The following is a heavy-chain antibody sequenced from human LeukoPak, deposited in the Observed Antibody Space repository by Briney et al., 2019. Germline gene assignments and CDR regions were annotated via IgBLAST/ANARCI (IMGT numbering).Heavy chain of an antibody. D-gene: IGHD4-17*01. CDR2: ISWNSGSI. J-gene: IGHJ4*02. CDR1: GFTFDDYA. Sequence: GRSLRLSCAASGFTFDDYAMHWVRQAPGKGLEWVSGISWNSGSIGYADSVKGRFTISRDNAKNSLYLQMNSLRAEDTALYYCAKDHDYGDYGFDYWGQGTLVTVSS. V-gene: IGHV3-9*01. CDR3: AKDHDYGDYGFDY.